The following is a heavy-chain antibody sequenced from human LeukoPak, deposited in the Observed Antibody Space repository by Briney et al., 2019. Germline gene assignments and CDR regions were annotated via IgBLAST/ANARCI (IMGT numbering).Heavy chain of an antibody. CDR3: ARTNNVDPLMYAVDY. CDR2: ISSSSSTI. CDR1: GFTFSSYS. V-gene: IGHV3-48*02. J-gene: IGHJ4*02. Sequence: GGSLRLSCAASGFTFSSYSMNWVRQAPGKGLEWISYISSSSSTIYHAGSVKGRFTISRDNAKNSLYLQMNSLRDEDTAVYYCARTNNVDPLMYAVDYWGQGTLVTVSS. D-gene: IGHD2-8*01.